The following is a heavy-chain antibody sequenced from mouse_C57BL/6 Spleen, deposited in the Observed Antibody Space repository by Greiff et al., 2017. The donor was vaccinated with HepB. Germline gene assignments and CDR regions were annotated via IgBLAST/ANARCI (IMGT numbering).Heavy chain of an antibody. V-gene: IGHV1-69*01. J-gene: IGHJ1*03. Sequence: VQLQQPGAELVMPGASVKLSCKASGYTFTSYWMHWVKQRPGQGLEWIGEIDPSDSYTNYNQKFKGKSTLTVDKSSSTAYMQLSSLTSEDSAVYYCARLITTVVRGYFDVWGTGTTVTVSS. CDR2: IDPSDSYT. CDR3: ARLITTVVRGYFDV. D-gene: IGHD1-1*01. CDR1: GYTFTSYW.